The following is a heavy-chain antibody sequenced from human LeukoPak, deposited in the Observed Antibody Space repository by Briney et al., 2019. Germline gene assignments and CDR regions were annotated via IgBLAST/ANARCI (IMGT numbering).Heavy chain of an antibody. CDR2: IYYSGST. CDR3: ALSYVTDAFDI. D-gene: IGHD3-16*01. CDR1: GGSISSGDYY. Sequence: SETLSLTCTVSGGSISSGDYYWGWIRQPPGMGLEWIGYIYYSGSTYYNPSLKSRVTISVDTSKNQFSLKLSSVTAADTAVYYCALSYVTDAFDIWGQGTMVTVSS. J-gene: IGHJ3*02. V-gene: IGHV4-30-4*01.